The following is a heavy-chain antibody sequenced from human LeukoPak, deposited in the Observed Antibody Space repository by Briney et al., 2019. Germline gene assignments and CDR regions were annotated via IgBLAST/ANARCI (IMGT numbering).Heavy chain of an antibody. J-gene: IGHJ5*02. CDR1: GYSFTSNY. D-gene: IGHD5-24*01. CDR2: IYPRDGST. CDR3: ARYYLEMATINADNWFDP. Sequence: GASVKVSCKASGYSFTSNYIHWVRQAPGQGLEWMGMIYPRDGSTSYAQKFQGRVTITRDTSASTAYMELSSLRSEDTAVYYCARYYLEMATINADNWFDPWGQGTLVTVSS. V-gene: IGHV1-46*01.